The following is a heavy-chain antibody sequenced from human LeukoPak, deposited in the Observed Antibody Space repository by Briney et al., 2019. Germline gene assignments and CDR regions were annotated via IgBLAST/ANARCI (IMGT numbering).Heavy chain of an antibody. D-gene: IGHD7-27*01. J-gene: IGHJ4*02. Sequence: SETLSLSCTVSGGSISSYYWSWIRQPPGKELQWIGYIHSTGTTKFNPSLESRVTMSVDTSKNQFSLKLSSVTAADTAVYYCARQTGSVSDYWGQGTLVTVSS. V-gene: IGHV4-4*09. CDR1: GGSISSYY. CDR2: IHSTGTT. CDR3: ARQTGSVSDY.